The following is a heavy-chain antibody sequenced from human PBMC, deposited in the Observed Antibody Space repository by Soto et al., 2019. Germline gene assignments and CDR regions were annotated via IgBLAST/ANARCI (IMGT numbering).Heavy chain of an antibody. CDR1: GYTFTGYY. Sequence: QVQLVQSGAEVKKPGASVKVSCKASGYTFTGYYMHWVRQAPGQGLEWMGWINPNSGGTNYAQKCQGWVTKTRDTSISTAYMELSRLRSDDTAVYYCAREVKEGYYYDSSGYEYYYYGMDVWGQGTTVTVSS. V-gene: IGHV1-2*04. D-gene: IGHD3-22*01. J-gene: IGHJ6*02. CDR2: INPNSGGT. CDR3: AREVKEGYYYDSSGYEYYYYGMDV.